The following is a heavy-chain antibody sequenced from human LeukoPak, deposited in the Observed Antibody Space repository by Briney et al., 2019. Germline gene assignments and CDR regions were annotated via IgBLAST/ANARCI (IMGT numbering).Heavy chain of an antibody. J-gene: IGHJ4*02. Sequence: GRSLRLSCTASGFTFSSNGIHWVRQAPGKGLEGVAVISNSGGEKYFADSVRGRFTISRDNSKNTVYLQMNSLRTEDTAMYYCAKDRYRSWCVDYWGQGTLVTVSS. CDR1: GFTFSSNG. CDR2: ISNSGGEK. CDR3: AKDRYRSWCVDY. D-gene: IGHD6-13*01. V-gene: IGHV3-30*18.